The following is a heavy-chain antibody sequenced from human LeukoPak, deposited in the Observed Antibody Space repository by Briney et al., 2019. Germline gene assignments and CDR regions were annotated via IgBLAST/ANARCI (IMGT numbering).Heavy chain of an antibody. J-gene: IGHJ3*02. Sequence: SETLSLTCTVSGGSISSSSYYWGWIRQPPGKGLEWIGEINHSGSTNYNPSLKSRVTISVDTSKNQFSLKLSSVTAADTAVYYCARGRIGYSSGWYGGAFDIWGQGTMVTVSS. CDR3: ARGRIGYSSGWYGGAFDI. CDR1: GGSISSSSYY. CDR2: INHSGST. V-gene: IGHV4-39*07. D-gene: IGHD6-19*01.